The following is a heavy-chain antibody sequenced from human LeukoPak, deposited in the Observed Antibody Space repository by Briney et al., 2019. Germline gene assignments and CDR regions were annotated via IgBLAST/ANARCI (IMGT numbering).Heavy chain of an antibody. V-gene: IGHV3-11*06. J-gene: IGHJ4*02. CDR2: ISSGSTYT. CDR1: GFTFSDYY. CDR3: ARAFDY. Sequence: GGSLRLSCAVSGFTFSDYYMTWIRQAPGKGLEWVSYISSGSTYTNYADSVKGRFTISRDNAKNSLYLQMNSLRDEDTAVYYCARAFDYWGQGTLVAVSS.